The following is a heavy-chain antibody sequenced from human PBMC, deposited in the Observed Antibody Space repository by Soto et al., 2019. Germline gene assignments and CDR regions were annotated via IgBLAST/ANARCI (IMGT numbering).Heavy chain of an antibody. CDR2: VSGSGGTT. Sequence: GGSLRLSCAASGFTFNSYAMSWVRQTPGKGLGWVSSVSGSGGTTYYADSVKGRFTISRDNSKNTLYLQMNNLRAEDTAIYYCAKDRQYNSGSGWFDPWGQGTLVTVSS. J-gene: IGHJ5*02. V-gene: IGHV3-23*01. CDR1: GFTFNSYA. CDR3: AKDRQYNSGSGWFDP. D-gene: IGHD6-19*01.